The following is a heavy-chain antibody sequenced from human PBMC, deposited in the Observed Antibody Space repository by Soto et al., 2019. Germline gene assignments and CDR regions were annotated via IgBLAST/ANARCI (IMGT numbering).Heavy chain of an antibody. V-gene: IGHV4-4*02. Sequence: SETLSLTCAVSGDSITSRNWWSWVRQAPGKGLEWIGEIYHSGASTYNPSLKSRTTMSVDPSNNHFSLKLTSVTAADTAVYFCVRDLGTGTDYWGRGTLVTVSS. CDR1: GDSITSRNW. D-gene: IGHD1-1*01. CDR2: IYHSGAS. J-gene: IGHJ4*02. CDR3: VRDLGTGTDY.